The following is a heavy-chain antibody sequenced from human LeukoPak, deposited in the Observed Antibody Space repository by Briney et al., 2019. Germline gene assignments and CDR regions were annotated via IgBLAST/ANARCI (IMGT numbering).Heavy chain of an antibody. Sequence: SVKVSCKASGGTFSNYALSWVRQAPGQGLEWMGAIIPFMDTSNYPPKFQDRVTITTDESTSTAYMELSSLRSDDTAVYYCARAQAGNYDWPLDLWGQGTLVTVSS. J-gene: IGHJ5*02. CDR1: GGTFSNYA. CDR2: IIPFMDTS. V-gene: IGHV1-69*05. D-gene: IGHD5-12*01. CDR3: ARAQAGNYDWPLDL.